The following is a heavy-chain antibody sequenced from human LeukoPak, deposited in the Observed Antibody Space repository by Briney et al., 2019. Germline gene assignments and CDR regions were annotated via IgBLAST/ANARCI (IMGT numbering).Heavy chain of an antibody. J-gene: IGHJ5*02. CDR1: GFTFSSYW. D-gene: IGHD3-16*01. Sequence: GGSLRLSCAASGFTFSSYWMSWVRQAPGKGLEWVSAISGRDGGTYYAGSVKGRFTISRDNSKNTLYLQMNSLRGEDTAVYYCAKSGGVRFDPWGQGTLVTVSS. CDR2: ISGRDGGT. CDR3: AKSGGVRFDP. V-gene: IGHV3-23*01.